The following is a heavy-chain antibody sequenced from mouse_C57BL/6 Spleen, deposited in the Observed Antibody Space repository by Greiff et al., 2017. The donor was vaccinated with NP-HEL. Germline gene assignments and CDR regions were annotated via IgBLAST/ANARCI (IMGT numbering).Heavy chain of an antibody. D-gene: IGHD1-1*01. CDR2: INPNNGGT. CDR1: GYTFTDYN. V-gene: IGHV1-22*01. J-gene: IGHJ3*01. CDR3: AREGFYYYGSSYAY. Sequence: EVQLQQSGPELVKPGASVKMSCKASGYTFTDYNMHWVKQSHGKSLEWIGYINPNNGGTSYNQKFKGKATLTVNKSSSTAYMELRSLTSEDSAVYYCAREGFYYYGSSYAYWGQGTLVTVSA.